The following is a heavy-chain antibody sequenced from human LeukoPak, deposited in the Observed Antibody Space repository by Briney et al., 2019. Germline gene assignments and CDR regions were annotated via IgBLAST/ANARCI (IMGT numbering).Heavy chain of an antibody. CDR3: ARDDGY. V-gene: IGHV3-74*01. CDR2: INSDGSST. J-gene: IGHJ4*02. Sequence: PGGSLRLSCAAPGFTFSSYSMNWVRQAPGKGLEWVSRINSDGSSTSYADSVKGRFTISRDNAKNTLYLQMNSLRAEDTAVYYCARDDGYWGQGTLVTVSS. CDR1: GFTFSSYS.